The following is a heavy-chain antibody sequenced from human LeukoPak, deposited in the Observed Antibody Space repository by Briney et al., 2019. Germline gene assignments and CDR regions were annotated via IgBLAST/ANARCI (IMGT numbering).Heavy chain of an antibody. CDR1: GGSISSYY. Sequence: ETLSLTCTVSGGSISSYYWSWIRQPPGKGLEWIGYIYYSGSTSYNPSLKSRVTISVDTSKNQFSLKLSSVTAADTAVYYCARDLRDSSGYYYEGYFDYWGQGTLVIVSS. D-gene: IGHD3-22*01. J-gene: IGHJ4*02. CDR3: ARDLRDSSGYYYEGYFDY. CDR2: IYYSGST. V-gene: IGHV4-59*01.